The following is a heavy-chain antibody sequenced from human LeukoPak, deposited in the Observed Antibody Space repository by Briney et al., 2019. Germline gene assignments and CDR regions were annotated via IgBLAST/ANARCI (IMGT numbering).Heavy chain of an antibody. Sequence: GGSLRLSCAASGFTFSSYSMNWVRQAPGKGLEWVSSISSSSSYIYYAGSVKGRFTISRDNAKNSLYLQMNSLRAEDTAVYYCAREYCSSTSCYYNWFDPWGQGTLVTVSS. V-gene: IGHV3-21*04. CDR2: ISSSSSYI. CDR3: AREYCSSTSCYYNWFDP. CDR1: GFTFSSYS. D-gene: IGHD2-2*01. J-gene: IGHJ5*02.